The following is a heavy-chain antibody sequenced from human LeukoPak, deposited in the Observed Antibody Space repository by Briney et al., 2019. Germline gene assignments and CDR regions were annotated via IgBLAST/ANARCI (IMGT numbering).Heavy chain of an antibody. CDR3: ARHECSSSWWGY. D-gene: IGHD6-13*01. CDR2: IYYSGST. V-gene: IGHV4-59*08. CDR1: SGSISSYY. Sequence: SETLSLTCTVSSGSISSYYWSWIRQPPGKGLEWIGYIYYSGSTNYNPSLKSRVTISVDTSKNQFSLKLSSVTAADTAVYYCARHECSSSWWGYWGQGTLVTVSS. J-gene: IGHJ4*02.